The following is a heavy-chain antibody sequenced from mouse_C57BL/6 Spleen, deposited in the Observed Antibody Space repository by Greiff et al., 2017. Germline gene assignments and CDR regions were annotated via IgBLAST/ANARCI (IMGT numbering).Heavy chain of an antibody. D-gene: IGHD2-5*01. V-gene: IGHV3-6*01. CDR1: GYSITSGYY. CDR2: ISYDGSN. CDR3: ATDYSNLAGFAY. Sequence: EVQRVESGPGLVKPSQSLSLTCSVTGYSITSGYYWNWIRQFPGNKLEWMGYISYDGSNNYNPSLKNRISITRDTSKNQFFLKLNSVTTEDTATYDCATDYSNLAGFAYWGQGALVTVSA. J-gene: IGHJ3*01.